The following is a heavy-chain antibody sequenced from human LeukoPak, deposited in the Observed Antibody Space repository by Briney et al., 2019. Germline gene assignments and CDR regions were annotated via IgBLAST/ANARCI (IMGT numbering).Heavy chain of an antibody. CDR2: IYYSGST. V-gene: IGHV4-59*01. CDR3: AKDSVWTPRTRDYYYMDV. CDR1: GGSISSYY. D-gene: IGHD1-7*01. J-gene: IGHJ6*03. Sequence: SETLSLTCTVSGGSISSYYWSWIRQPPGKGLEWIGYIYYSGSTNYNPSLKSRVTISVDTSKNQFSLKLSSVTAEDTAVYYCAKDSVWTPRTRDYYYMDVWGKGTTVTVSS.